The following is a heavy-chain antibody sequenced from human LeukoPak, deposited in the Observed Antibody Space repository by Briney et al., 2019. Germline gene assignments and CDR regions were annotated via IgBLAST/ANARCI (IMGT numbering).Heavy chain of an antibody. Sequence: GGSLRLSCAAYGFTFSSYAMSWVRQAPGKGLEWVSGISASGGLTYYADSVKGRFTISRDNSKNTLHLQMNSLRDDDTAVYYCAKGGSSWSEFDYWGQGTLVTVSS. CDR3: AKGGSSWSEFDY. J-gene: IGHJ4*02. CDR2: ISASGGLT. CDR1: GFTFSSYA. D-gene: IGHD6-13*01. V-gene: IGHV3-23*01.